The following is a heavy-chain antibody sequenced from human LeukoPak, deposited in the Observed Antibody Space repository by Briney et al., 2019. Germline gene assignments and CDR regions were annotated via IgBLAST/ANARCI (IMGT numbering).Heavy chain of an antibody. CDR3: ERDFFSYGSGNYYRKSPYYFDY. Sequence: GGSLRLSRAASGFTFSDYYMSWIRQAPGKGLEWVSYISSSVSTIYYADSVKGRFTISRDNAKNSLYLQMTSLRAEDTVVYYCERDFFSYGSGNYYRKSPYYFDYWGQGTLVTVSS. CDR2: ISSSVSTI. CDR1: GFTFSDYY. V-gene: IGHV3-11*01. D-gene: IGHD3-10*01. J-gene: IGHJ4*02.